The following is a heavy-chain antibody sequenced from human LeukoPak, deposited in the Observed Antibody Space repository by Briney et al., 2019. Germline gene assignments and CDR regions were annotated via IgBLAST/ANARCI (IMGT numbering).Heavy chain of an antibody. V-gene: IGHV1-46*01. CDR2: VNPSSGST. Sequence: ASVKVSCKASGYTFTSYFMHWVRQAPGQGLEWMGVVNPSSGSTTYSQKFQGRVTMTRDTSTSTVYRDLSSLRSEDTAVYYCARAVGPRGGNWFDPWGQGTLVIVSS. J-gene: IGHJ5*02. CDR3: ARAVGPRGGNWFDP. CDR1: GYTFTSYF. D-gene: IGHD1-26*01.